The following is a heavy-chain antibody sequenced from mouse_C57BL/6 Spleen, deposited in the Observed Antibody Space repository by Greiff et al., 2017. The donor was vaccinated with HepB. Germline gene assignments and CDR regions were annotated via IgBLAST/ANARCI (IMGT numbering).Heavy chain of an antibody. J-gene: IGHJ1*03. CDR1: GFTFSSYA. CDR2: ISDGGSYT. D-gene: IGHD1-1*01. V-gene: IGHV5-4*01. CDR3: ARSQFITTVVARNFDV. Sequence: DVQLVESGGGLVKPGGSLKLSCAASGFTFSSYAMSWVRQTPEKRLEWVATISDGGSYTYYPDNVKGRFTISRDNAKNNLYLQMSHLKSEDTAMYYCARSQFITTVVARNFDVWGTGTTVTVSS.